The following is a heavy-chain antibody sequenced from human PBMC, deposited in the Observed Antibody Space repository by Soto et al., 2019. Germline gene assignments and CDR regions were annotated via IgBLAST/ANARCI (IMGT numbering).Heavy chain of an antibody. Sequence: QVQLVESGGGVVQPGRSLRLSCAASGFIFSTYGMHWVRQAPGKGLEWVAVIWYDGSNKYYADSVKGRFTISRANSKNTQYLEMSSLRAEDTAIYDCASPESGSYWAFDYWGQGTLVTVSS. D-gene: IGHD1-26*01. CDR3: ASPESGSYWAFDY. V-gene: IGHV3-33*01. CDR2: IWYDGSNK. J-gene: IGHJ4*02. CDR1: GFIFSTYG.